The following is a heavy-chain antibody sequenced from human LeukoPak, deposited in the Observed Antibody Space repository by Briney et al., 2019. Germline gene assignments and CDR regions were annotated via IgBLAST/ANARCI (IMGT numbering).Heavy chain of an antibody. CDR1: GYTFTGYY. CDR3: ARIISYYYYGMDV. Sequence: ASVKVSCKASGYTFTGYYMHWVRQAPGQGLEWMGWINPNSGGTNYAQKFQGRVTMTRDTSISTAYMELSRLRSDDTAVYYCARIISYYYYGMDVWGQGTTVTVSS. J-gene: IGHJ6*02. V-gene: IGHV1-2*02. CDR2: INPNSGGT.